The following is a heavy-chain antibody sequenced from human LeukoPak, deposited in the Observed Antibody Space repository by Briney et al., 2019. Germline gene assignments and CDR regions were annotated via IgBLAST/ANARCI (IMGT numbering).Heavy chain of an antibody. Sequence: GGSLRLSCAASGFTVSSNYMSWVRQAPGKGLEWVSVIYSGGSTYYADSVKGRFTISRHNSKNTLYLQMNSLRAEDTAVCYCASFEIAAAGTFNYWGQGTLVTVSS. V-gene: IGHV3-53*04. J-gene: IGHJ4*02. CDR2: IYSGGST. CDR1: GFTVSSNY. CDR3: ASFEIAAAGTFNY. D-gene: IGHD6-13*01.